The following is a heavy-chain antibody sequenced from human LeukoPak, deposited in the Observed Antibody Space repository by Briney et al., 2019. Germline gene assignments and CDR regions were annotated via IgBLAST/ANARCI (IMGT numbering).Heavy chain of an antibody. CDR2: ISGDAGTA. V-gene: IGHV3-48*04. Sequence: GSLRLTSSASRFTFRTYSMMRLRQAPGKDLEWISYISGDAGTANYADSVKGRVTISRDNAKSSLFLQMEGLKAEDTAVYYCAKINFYYHYDGYIPFDYCSQGSLVVISS. CDR1: RFTFRTYS. CDR3: AKINFYYHYDGYIPFDY. J-gene: IGHJ4*02. D-gene: IGHD3-10*01.